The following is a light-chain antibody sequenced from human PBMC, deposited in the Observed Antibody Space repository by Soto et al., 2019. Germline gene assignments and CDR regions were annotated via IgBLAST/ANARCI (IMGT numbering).Light chain of an antibody. CDR3: KSYDRSLSGYV. Sequence: QSVLTQPPSVSGAPGQRVTISCTGSSSNIGAGYDVHWYQQLPGTAPKLLIYGNSNRPSGVPDRFSGSKSGTSASLAITGLHAEDEAHYPCKSYDRSLSGYVFGTGTKVTV. CDR2: GNS. CDR1: SSNIGAGYD. V-gene: IGLV1-40*01. J-gene: IGLJ1*01.